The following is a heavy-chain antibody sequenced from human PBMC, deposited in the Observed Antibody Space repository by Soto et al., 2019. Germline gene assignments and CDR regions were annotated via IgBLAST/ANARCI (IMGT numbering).Heavy chain of an antibody. J-gene: IGHJ4*02. CDR1: GGSISRTGYY. CDR3: ASFRITMVRGVISFFDY. D-gene: IGHD3-10*01. Sequence: SETLSLTCTVSGGSISRTGYYWGWIRQSPGKGMEWIGSIYYNGGAFYNPSLKRRVTISVDTSKTQFSLDLGSVTTTDTAVYYCASFRITMVRGVISFFDYWGQGALVAVSS. CDR2: IYYNGGA. V-gene: IGHV4-39*01.